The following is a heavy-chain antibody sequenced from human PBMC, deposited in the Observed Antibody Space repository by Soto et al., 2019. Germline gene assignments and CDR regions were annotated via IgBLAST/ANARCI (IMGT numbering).Heavy chain of an antibody. V-gene: IGHV3-23*01. CDR1: GFIFSAYA. CDR2: ISGSGESI. CDR3: ARDRHGSDWYTYYFDTLAV. D-gene: IGHD6-13*01. J-gene: IGHJ6*02. Sequence: EVHLSESGGGLVQPGESLRISCAASGFIFSAYAMTWVRQAPGRGLECVSGISGSGESIYYADSVEGLFTISRDNSKNKLYLEMNILRGEDTAVYYCARDRHGSDWYTYYFDTLAVWGQGTTVTVSS.